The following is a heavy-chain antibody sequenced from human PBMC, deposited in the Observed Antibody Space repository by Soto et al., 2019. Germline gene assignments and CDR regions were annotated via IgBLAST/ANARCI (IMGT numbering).Heavy chain of an antibody. CDR1: GFTVSSNY. V-gene: IGHV3-66*04. CDR2: IYSGGST. Sequence: EVQLVESGGGLVQPGGSLRLSCAASGFTVSSNYMSWVRQAPGKGLEWVAVIYSGGSTYYADSVKGRFTISRDNYKNTLYHQMTRMSAEDTAVYYGARRAITGTSFWWDYFDYWGQGTLVTVSS. CDR3: ARRAITGTSFWWDYFDY. J-gene: IGHJ4*02. D-gene: IGHD1-20*01.